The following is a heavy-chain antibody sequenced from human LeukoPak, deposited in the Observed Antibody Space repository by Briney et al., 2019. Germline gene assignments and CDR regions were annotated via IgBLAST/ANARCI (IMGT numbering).Heavy chain of an antibody. V-gene: IGHV3-53*01. D-gene: IGHD1-26*01. CDR2: IYSGGNT. Sequence: GGSLRLSCAASGLTVSSNYMSWVRQAPGKGLEWVSVIYSGGNTYYADSVKSRFTISRDNSKNTVYLQMNSLRAEDTAVYYCASGSRILDYWGQGTLVTVSS. CDR3: ASGSRILDY. J-gene: IGHJ4*02. CDR1: GLTVSSNY.